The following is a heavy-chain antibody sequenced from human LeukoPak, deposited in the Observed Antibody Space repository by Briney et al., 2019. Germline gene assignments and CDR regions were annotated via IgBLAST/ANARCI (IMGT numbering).Heavy chain of an antibody. Sequence: GGTLRLSCAASGFTFSSYGMSWVRQAPGKGLEWVSAISGSGGSTYYADSVKGRFTISRDNSKNTLYLQMNSLRAEDTAVYYCAKVTVGATDVYYYYYYMDVWGKGTTVTISS. CDR1: GFTFSSYG. D-gene: IGHD1-26*01. J-gene: IGHJ6*03. CDR2: ISGSGGST. V-gene: IGHV3-23*01. CDR3: AKVTVGATDVYYYYYYMDV.